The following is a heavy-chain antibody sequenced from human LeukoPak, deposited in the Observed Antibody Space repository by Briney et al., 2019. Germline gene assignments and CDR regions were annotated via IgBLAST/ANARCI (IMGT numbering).Heavy chain of an antibody. D-gene: IGHD2-2*01. CDR3: ARGPPIVVVPAAIGAFDI. V-gene: IGHV4-34*01. CDR2: NNHSGST. CDR1: GGSFSGYY. J-gene: IGHJ3*02. Sequence: SETLSLTCAVYGGSFSGYYWSWIRQPPGKGLEWIGENNHSGSTNYNPPLKSRVTISVDTSKNQFSLKLSSVTAADTAVYYCARGPPIVVVPAAIGAFDIWGQGTMVTVSS.